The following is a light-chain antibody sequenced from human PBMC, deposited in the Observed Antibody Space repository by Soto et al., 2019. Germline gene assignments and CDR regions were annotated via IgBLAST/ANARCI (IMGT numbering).Light chain of an antibody. J-gene: IGKJ1*01. Sequence: DIQMTQSPSSLSASVGDRVTITCRTSQNINNYLNWYQQQPGKAPKLLTYGGSSLQTGVPSRFSGSGSGTDFTLTISSLQPEDFATYYCQQSSSPLWGTCGQGTKVDIK. CDR1: QNINNY. V-gene: IGKV1-39*01. CDR2: GGS. CDR3: QQSSSPLWGT.